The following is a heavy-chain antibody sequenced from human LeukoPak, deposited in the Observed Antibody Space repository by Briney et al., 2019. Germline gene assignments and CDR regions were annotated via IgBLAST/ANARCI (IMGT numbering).Heavy chain of an antibody. V-gene: IGHV4-59*01. J-gene: IGHJ5*02. Sequence: SDTLSLTCTLSGGSISSYYWSWIRQPPGKGLEWIGYIYYGGSTNYNPSLKSRVTISVDTSKNQFSLRLSSVTAADTAVYYCAREISSGWFNWFDPWGQGTLVTVSS. CDR2: IYYGGST. CDR1: GGSISSYY. D-gene: IGHD6-19*01. CDR3: AREISSGWFNWFDP.